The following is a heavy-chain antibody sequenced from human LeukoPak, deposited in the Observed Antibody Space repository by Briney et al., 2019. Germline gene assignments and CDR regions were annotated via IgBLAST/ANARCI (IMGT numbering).Heavy chain of an antibody. V-gene: IGHV5-51*01. D-gene: IGHD5-18*01. Sequence: GESLKISCKGSGYSLTSYWIGWVRQMPGKGLEWMGIIYPGDSDTRYSPSFQGQVTISADKSISTAYLQWSSLKASDTAMYYCASPVGYSYGHDAFDIWGQGTMVTVSS. J-gene: IGHJ3*02. CDR1: GYSLTSYW. CDR3: ASPVGYSYGHDAFDI. CDR2: IYPGDSDT.